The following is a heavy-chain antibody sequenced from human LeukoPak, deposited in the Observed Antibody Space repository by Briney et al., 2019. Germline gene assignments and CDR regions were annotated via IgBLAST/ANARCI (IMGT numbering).Heavy chain of an antibody. CDR2: ISVGAEYI. CDR1: GFTFSTYV. J-gene: IGHJ4*02. V-gene: IGHV3-23*01. Sequence: GGSLRLSCAACGFTFSTYVMNWFRQGPGKGLEWVSTISVGAEYIFYADSVKGRFTISRDDSNNALYLQMHSLRAEDTALYYCASGPPFLKYFEYWGQGTLVIVSS. D-gene: IGHD3-3*01. CDR3: ASGPPFLKYFEY.